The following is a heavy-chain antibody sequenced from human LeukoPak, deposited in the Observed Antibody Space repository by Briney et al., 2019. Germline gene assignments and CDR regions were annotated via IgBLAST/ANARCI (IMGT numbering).Heavy chain of an antibody. CDR2: IYYSGST. J-gene: IGHJ4*02. CDR3: ARGYGSSSWYYFDY. D-gene: IGHD6-13*01. V-gene: IGHV4-59*01. Sequence: PSETLSLTCTVSGGSISGNYWSWIRQPPGKGLEWIGYIYYSGSTNYNPSLKSRVTISVDTSKNQFSLKLSFVTAADTAVYYCARGYGSSSWYYFDYWGQGTLVTVSS. CDR1: GGSISGNY.